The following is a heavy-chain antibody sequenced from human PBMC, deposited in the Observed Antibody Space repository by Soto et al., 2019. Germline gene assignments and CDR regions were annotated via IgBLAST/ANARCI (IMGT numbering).Heavy chain of an antibody. CDR2: IYYSGST. D-gene: IGHD1-26*01. Sequence: SETLSLTCTVSGASISSSSYYWGWIRQPPGKGLEWIGSIYYSGSTYYNPSLKSRVTISVDTSKNQFSLKLSSVTAADTAVYYCARRGSGSYYTYWGQGTLVTVS. J-gene: IGHJ4*02. CDR3: ARRGSGSYYTY. CDR1: GASISSSSYY. V-gene: IGHV4-39*01.